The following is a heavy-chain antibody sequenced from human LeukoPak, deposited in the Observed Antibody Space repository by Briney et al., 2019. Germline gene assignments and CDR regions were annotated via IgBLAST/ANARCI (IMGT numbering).Heavy chain of an antibody. CDR1: GGSISSYY. J-gene: IGHJ4*02. D-gene: IGHD3-10*01. V-gene: IGHV4-4*07. CDR3: AREAVHYGSGSHDY. Sequence: PSETLSLTCTVSGGSISSYYWSWIRQPAGKGLEWIGRMHSSGSTNYNPSIKSRVTMSLDTSKNQFSLKVDSVTAADTAMYYCAREAVHYGSGSHDYWGQGTLVAASS. CDR2: MHSSGST.